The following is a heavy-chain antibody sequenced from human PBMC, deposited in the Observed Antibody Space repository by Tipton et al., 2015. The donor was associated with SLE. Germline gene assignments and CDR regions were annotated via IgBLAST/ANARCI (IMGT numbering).Heavy chain of an antibody. CDR3: ARALSYSNYWRY. D-gene: IGHD4-11*01. J-gene: IGHJ4*02. CDR2: IYYSGST. CDR1: GGSFSGYY. Sequence: LRLSCAVYGGSFSGYYWSWIRQPPGKGLEWIGSIYYSGSTYYNPSLKSRVTISVDTSKNQFSLKLSSVTAADTAVYYCARALSYSNYWRYWGQGTLVTVSS. V-gene: IGHV4-34*01.